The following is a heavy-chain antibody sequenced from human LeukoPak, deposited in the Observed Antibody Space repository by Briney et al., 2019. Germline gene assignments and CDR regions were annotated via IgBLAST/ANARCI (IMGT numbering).Heavy chain of an antibody. CDR1: GFTFSSYA. Sequence: AGGSLRLSCAASGFTFSSYAMNWVRQASGKGLEWVSGISDSGDNTYYADSVKGRFTISRDNYENTLYLQMNSLRAEDTAVYYCAKSRDGYNMYYFDYWGQGTLVTVSS. D-gene: IGHD5-24*01. V-gene: IGHV3-23*01. J-gene: IGHJ4*02. CDR3: AKSRDGYNMYYFDY. CDR2: ISDSGDNT.